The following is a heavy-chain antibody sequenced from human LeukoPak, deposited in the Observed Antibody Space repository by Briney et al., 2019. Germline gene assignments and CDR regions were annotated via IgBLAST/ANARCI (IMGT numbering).Heavy chain of an antibody. J-gene: IGHJ4*02. D-gene: IGHD7-27*01. Sequence: GGSLRLSCAVPGFIFSTYAMNWVRQAPGKGLEWISYISSSSSTIYYADSLKGRFTISRDNAKNSLYLQVNSLRVEDTAVYYCARDKMGIDYWGQGTLVTVSS. CDR2: ISSSSSTI. CDR3: ARDKMGIDY. V-gene: IGHV3-48*01. CDR1: GFIFSTYA.